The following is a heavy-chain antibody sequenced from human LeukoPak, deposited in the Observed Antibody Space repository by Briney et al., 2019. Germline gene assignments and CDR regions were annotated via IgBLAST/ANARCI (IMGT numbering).Heavy chain of an antibody. CDR2: ISWNSGSI. D-gene: IGHD6-13*01. CDR3: AKGVISWIAAAGPYDAFDI. Sequence: SLRLSCAASGVTFDDYAMHWVWQAPGKGLGWVSGISWNSGSIGYAGSAKGRFTISRDNAKNSLYLQMNSLRAEDMALYYCAKGVISWIAAAGPYDAFDIWGQGTMVTVSS. J-gene: IGHJ3*02. CDR1: GVTFDDYA. V-gene: IGHV3-9*03.